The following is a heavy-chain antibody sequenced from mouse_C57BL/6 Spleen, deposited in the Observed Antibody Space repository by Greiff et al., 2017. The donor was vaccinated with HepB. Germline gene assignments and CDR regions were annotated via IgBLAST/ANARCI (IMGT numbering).Heavy chain of an antibody. CDR2: INPNNGGT. CDR1: GYTFTDYN. CDR3: ARDGQRTTVVATRGAMDY. Sequence: VQLQQSGPELVKPGASVKMSCKASGYTFTDYNMHWVKQSHGKSLEWIGYINPNNGGTSYNQKFKGKATLTVNKSSSTAYMELRSLTSEDSAVYYCARDGQRTTVVATRGAMDYWGQGTSVTVSS. J-gene: IGHJ4*01. D-gene: IGHD1-1*01. V-gene: IGHV1-22*01.